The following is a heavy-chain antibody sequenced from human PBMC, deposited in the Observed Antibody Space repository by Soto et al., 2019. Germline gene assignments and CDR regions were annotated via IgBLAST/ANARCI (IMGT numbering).Heavy chain of an antibody. CDR2: IKTDGSIT. J-gene: IGHJ4*02. Sequence: PGGSLRLSCAASGFTFSSYWMYWVRQAPGKGLVWVSRIKTDGSITSYADSVKGRFTVSGDNARDMLYLQMNSLRAEDTAVYYCAKHMNSFPEYWGQGTLVTVSS. CDR1: GFTFSSYW. V-gene: IGHV3-74*01. CDR3: AKHMNSFPEY. D-gene: IGHD1-7*01.